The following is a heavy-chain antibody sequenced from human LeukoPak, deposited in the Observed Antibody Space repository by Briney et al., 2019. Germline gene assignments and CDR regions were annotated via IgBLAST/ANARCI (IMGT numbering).Heavy chain of an antibody. CDR1: GGSISSYY. CDR3: ARDGGKAYYYDSRAVAFDI. Sequence: SETLSLTCTVSGGSISSYYWSWIRQPPGKGLEWIGYIYYSGSTNYNPSLKSRVTISVDTSKNQFSLKLSSVTAADTAVYYCARDGGKAYYYDSRAVAFDIWGRGTMVTVSS. V-gene: IGHV4-59*01. CDR2: IYYSGST. D-gene: IGHD3-22*01. J-gene: IGHJ3*02.